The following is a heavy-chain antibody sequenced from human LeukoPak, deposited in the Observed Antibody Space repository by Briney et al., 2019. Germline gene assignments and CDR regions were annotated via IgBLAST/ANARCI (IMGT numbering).Heavy chain of an antibody. J-gene: IGHJ4*02. CDR3: ARALGDI. CDR2: INGDGSST. CDR1: GFTFSTYW. Sequence: GGSLRLSCAASGFTFSTYWMHLVRQAPGKGLVWVSRINGDGSSTSYGDSVKGRFTISRDNAKNTLYLQMNGLRVEDTAVYYCARALGDIRGQGTLVTVSS. V-gene: IGHV3-74*01.